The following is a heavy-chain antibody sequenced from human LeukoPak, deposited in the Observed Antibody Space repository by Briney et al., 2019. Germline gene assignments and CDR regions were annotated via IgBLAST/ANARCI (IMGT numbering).Heavy chain of an antibody. CDR3: ARASLSIGGYSSFDY. CDR1: GGSISSSY. Sequence: SETLSLTCTVSGGSISSSYWSWVRQPPGKGLEWIGYIDNSENTNYNPSLESRVTVAADTSNNQFSLTLSSVTAADTAVYYCARASLSIGGYSSFDYWGRGILVTVSS. J-gene: IGHJ4*02. V-gene: IGHV4-59*12. CDR2: IDNSENT. D-gene: IGHD2-15*01.